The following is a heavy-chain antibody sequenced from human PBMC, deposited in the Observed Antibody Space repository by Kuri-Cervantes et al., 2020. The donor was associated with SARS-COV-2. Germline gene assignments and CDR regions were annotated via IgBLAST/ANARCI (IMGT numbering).Heavy chain of an antibody. D-gene: IGHD1-26*01. V-gene: IGHV1-18*01. CDR2: SSTYNGYT. CDR1: GYTFNTYG. J-gene: IGHJ6*02. CDR3: ARVGATYFYGMNV. Sequence: VKVSCKASGYTFNTYGISWVRQAPGQGLEWMGWSSTYNGYTNYEQKFQGRVTMTTDTSTSTAYMELRSLRSDDTAVYYCARVGATYFYGMNVWGQGTTVTVSS.